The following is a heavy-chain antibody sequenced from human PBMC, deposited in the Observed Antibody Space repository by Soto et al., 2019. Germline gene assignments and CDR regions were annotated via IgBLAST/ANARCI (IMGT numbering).Heavy chain of an antibody. J-gene: IGHJ4*02. V-gene: IGHV3-48*01. CDR2: ITSSDVTM. D-gene: IGHD2-2*01. CDR1: GVTFSTHS. CDR3: VGEVGFQLIY. Sequence: PGGFLRLSCAASGVTFSTHSMNWVRQAPGKGLEWISYITSSDVTMYADSVKGRFTISRDNAKNSLYLQMNSLRGEDTAVYFCVGEVGFQLIYWGQGTLVTVSS.